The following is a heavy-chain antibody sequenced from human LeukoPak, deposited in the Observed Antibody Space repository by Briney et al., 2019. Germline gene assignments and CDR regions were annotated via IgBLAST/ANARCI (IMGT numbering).Heavy chain of an antibody. CDR3: ARGGYDFWSGYETSFDY. D-gene: IGHD3-3*01. J-gene: IGHJ4*02. V-gene: IGHV4-30-2*01. Sequence: SETLSLTCAVSGGSISSGGYYWSWIRQPPGKGLEWIGYIYHSGSTYYNPSLKSRVTISVDRSKNQFSLKLSSVTAADTAVYYCARGGYDFWSGYETSFDYWGQGTLVTVSS. CDR1: GGSISSGGYY. CDR2: IYHSGST.